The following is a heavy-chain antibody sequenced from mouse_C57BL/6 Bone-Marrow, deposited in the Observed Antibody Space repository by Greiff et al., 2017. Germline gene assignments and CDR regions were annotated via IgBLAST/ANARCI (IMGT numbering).Heavy chain of an antibody. CDR2: IWSDGSP. Sequence: QVQLKASGPGLVAPSQSLSITSTVSGFSLTSSGVYWVRQPPGKVLVWLVVIWSDGSPTYNSPLKSRLGISKDNSKSQVFLKMNSRQTDDTAMYYCASHYYGSSYAMDYWGQGTSGTVAS. D-gene: IGHD1-1*01. CDR3: ASHYYGSSYAMDY. CDR1: GFSLTSSG. V-gene: IGHV2-6*03. J-gene: IGHJ4*01.